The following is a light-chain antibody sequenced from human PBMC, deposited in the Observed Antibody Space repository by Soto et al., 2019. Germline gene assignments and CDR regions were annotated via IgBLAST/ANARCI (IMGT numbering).Light chain of an antibody. J-gene: IGKJ4*01. CDR3: QQYNKWPLT. CDR1: QSLNGN. V-gene: IGKV3-15*01. CDR2: GAS. Sequence: EIVMTQSPATLSVSPGERATLSCRASQSLNGNLAWYQQKPGQGPRLPIYGASTRATGIPARFSGSGSGTEFNLTISSLQSEDCAVYHCQQYNKWPLTFGGGTKVEIK.